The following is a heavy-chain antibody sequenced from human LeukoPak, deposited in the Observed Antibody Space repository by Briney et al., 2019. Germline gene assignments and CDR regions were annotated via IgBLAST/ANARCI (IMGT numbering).Heavy chain of an antibody. J-gene: IGHJ4*02. Sequence: GGSLRLSCAASGFTFSSFAMSWVRQAPGMGLEWVSVISGSGGTTFYADSVKGRFTISRDKSKNTLYLQMNSLRAEDTAVYYCAKSGGDSCYSFSSIWGQGTLVTVSS. D-gene: IGHD2-15*01. CDR1: GFTFSSFA. CDR3: AKSGGDSCYSFSSI. V-gene: IGHV3-23*01. CDR2: ISGSGGTT.